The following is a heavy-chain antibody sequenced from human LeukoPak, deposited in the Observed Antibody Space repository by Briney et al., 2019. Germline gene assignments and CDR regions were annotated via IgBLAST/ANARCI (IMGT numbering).Heavy chain of an antibody. Sequence: GGPLRLSCAVSGFTFSGFWMSWSRQAPGKGLEWVASINSDGSEGYYADVVKGRFTISRDNAKNSLYLQINSLRAEDTAVYYCARSSYSSSSSVWGQGTMVTVSS. J-gene: IGHJ3*01. CDR3: ARSSYSSSSSV. CDR1: GFTFSGFW. CDR2: INSDGSEG. D-gene: IGHD6-6*01. V-gene: IGHV3-7*03.